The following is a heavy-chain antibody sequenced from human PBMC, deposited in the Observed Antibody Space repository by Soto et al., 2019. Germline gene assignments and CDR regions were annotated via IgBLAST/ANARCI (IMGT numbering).Heavy chain of an antibody. Sequence: SLVKVTCKASRVANSKFIVALVRQKKKLGLEWVGGIIPIFGTANYAQKFQSRVTITADESTSTSYMEVNNLRSEDTAVYYCAKVRYSSPMGYYYGMDVWGQGTTVTVSS. CDR1: RVANSKFI. CDR2: IIPIFGTA. D-gene: IGHD6-19*01. CDR3: AKVRYSSPMGYYYGMDV. J-gene: IGHJ6*02. V-gene: IGHV1-69*13.